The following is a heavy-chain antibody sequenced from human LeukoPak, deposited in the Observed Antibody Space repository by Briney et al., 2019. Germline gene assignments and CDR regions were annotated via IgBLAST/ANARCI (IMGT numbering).Heavy chain of an antibody. CDR1: GFTFSSYG. Sequence: GGSLRLSCAASGFTFSSYGMSWVRQAPGKGLEWASGISGSGGSTYYADSVKGRFTISRDNSKNTLFLQMNSLRADDTAFYYCARARGSGWYFYMDVWGKGTTVTVSS. CDR2: ISGSGGST. V-gene: IGHV3-23*01. D-gene: IGHD6-19*01. J-gene: IGHJ6*03. CDR3: ARARGSGWYFYMDV.